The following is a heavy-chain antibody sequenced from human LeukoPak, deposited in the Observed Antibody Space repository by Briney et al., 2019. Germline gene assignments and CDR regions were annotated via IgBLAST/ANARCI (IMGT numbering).Heavy chain of an antibody. Sequence: GASVKVSCKASGYTFTGYYMHWVRQAPGQGLEWTGWINPNSGGTNYAQKFQGRVTMTRDTSISTAYMELSRLRSDDTAVYYCARDPSSRDGYNLPWFDPWGQGTLVTVSS. CDR1: GYTFTGYY. CDR2: INPNSGGT. CDR3: ARDPSSRDGYNLPWFDP. J-gene: IGHJ5*02. D-gene: IGHD5-24*01. V-gene: IGHV1-2*02.